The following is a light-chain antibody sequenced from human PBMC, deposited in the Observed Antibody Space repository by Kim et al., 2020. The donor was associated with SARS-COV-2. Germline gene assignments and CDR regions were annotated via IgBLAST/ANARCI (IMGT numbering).Light chain of an antibody. J-gene: IGKJ2*01. CDR1: QSVSSTY. CDR3: QHYGNSPYT. V-gene: IGKV3-20*01. CDR2: GAS. Sequence: LSPGERATLSCRASQSVSSTYLVWYQQKPGQAPRLLIYGASSRATGIPDRFSGSGSGTDFTLTISRLEPEYFAVYYCQHYGNSPYTFGQGTKLEI.